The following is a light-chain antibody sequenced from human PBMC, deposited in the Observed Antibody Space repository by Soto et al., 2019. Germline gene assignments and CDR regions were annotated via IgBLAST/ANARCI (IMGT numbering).Light chain of an antibody. CDR1: SGHSSYA. CDR2: LNSDGSH. V-gene: IGLV4-69*01. CDR3: QAFGDGIHRV. Sequence: QLVLTQSPSASASLGASVKLTCTLSSGHSSYAIAWHQQQPEKGPRYLMKLNSDGSHSKGEGIPDRFSGSSSRAERYLTMSSPQTENVSVFYCQAFGDGIHRVFGVGTKLTV. J-gene: IGLJ3*02.